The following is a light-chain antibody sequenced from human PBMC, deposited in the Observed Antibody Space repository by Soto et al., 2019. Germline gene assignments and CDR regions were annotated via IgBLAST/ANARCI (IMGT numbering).Light chain of an antibody. V-gene: IGKV3-20*01. CDR2: GAS. J-gene: IGKJ1*01. CDR3: QQYGSSPQP. Sequence: ILLTQCPDTLSLSPGERATLSFRASQSVSSNYLAWYQQKPGQAPRLLIYGASSRATGIPDRFSGSGSGTDFTLTISRLEPEDFAVYYCQQYGSSPQPFGQGTKVDIK. CDR1: QSVSSNY.